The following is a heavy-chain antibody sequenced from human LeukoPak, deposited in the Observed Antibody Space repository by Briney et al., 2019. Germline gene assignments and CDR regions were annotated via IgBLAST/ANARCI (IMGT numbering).Heavy chain of an antibody. V-gene: IGHV1-69*04. CDR2: IIPIFGIT. Sequence: ASVRVSCKASGGTFISNAITWVRQAPGQGLEWMGRIIPIFGITDYAQKFQGRVTITADKSTSTAYMEFSSLRSEDTAVCYCASGRMTTETTYCFDPWGQGTLITVSS. CDR3: ASGRMTTETTYCFDP. D-gene: IGHD4-11*01. J-gene: IGHJ5*02. CDR1: GGTFISNA.